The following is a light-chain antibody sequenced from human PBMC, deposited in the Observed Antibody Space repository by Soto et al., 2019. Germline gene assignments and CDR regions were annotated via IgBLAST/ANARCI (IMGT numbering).Light chain of an antibody. V-gene: IGLV2-8*01. CDR3: ASYAGGNQV. Sequence: QAVVTQPPSASGSPGQSVTISCTGTSSDVGAYNFVSWYQHHPGKAPKLIIYEVTKRPSGVPDRFSGSKSGNTASLTVFGLLPEDEADYYCASYAGGNQVFGTGTKLTVL. J-gene: IGLJ1*01. CDR1: SSDVGAYNF. CDR2: EVT.